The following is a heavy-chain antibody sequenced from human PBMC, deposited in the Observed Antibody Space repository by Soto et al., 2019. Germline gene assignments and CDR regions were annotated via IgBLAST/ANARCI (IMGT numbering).Heavy chain of an antibody. J-gene: IGHJ4*02. CDR1: GGSISSSNW. CDR2: IYHSGGT. Sequence: NPSETLSLTCAVSGGSISSSNWWSWVRQPPGKGLEWIGEIYHSGGTNYNPSLKSRVTISVDKSKNQFSLKLSSVTAADTAVYYCARDGGMGASSRGYWGQGTLVTVSS. CDR3: ARDGGMGASSRGY. V-gene: IGHV4-4*02. D-gene: IGHD1-26*01.